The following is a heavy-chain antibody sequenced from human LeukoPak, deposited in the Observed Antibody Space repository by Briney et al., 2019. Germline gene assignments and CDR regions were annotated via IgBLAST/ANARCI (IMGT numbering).Heavy chain of an antibody. CDR1: GFTFDDYA. Sequence: GRSLRLSCAAAGFTFDDYAMHWVRQDPGKGREWVSGISWNSGSIGYADSVKGRFTISRDNAKNSLYLQMNSLRAEDTALYYCAKDTPYYYGMDVWGQGTTVTVSS. V-gene: IGHV3-9*01. J-gene: IGHJ6*02. CDR2: ISWNSGSI. CDR3: AKDTPYYYGMDV.